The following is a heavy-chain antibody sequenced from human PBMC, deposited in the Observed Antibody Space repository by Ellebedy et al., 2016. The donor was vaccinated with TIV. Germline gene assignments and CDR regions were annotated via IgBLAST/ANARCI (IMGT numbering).Heavy chain of an antibody. Sequence: PGGSLRLSCAASGFTFSDYYMRWIRQAPGKGLEWVSYISSSGYTIYSADSVKGRFTISRDNAKNSLYLQMNSLRAEDTAVYYWERGVVAAVTDAFDIWGQGTTVTVSS. D-gene: IGHD2-15*01. CDR2: ISSSGYTI. V-gene: IGHV3-11*01. CDR1: GFTFSDYY. CDR3: ERGVVAAVTDAFDI. J-gene: IGHJ3*02.